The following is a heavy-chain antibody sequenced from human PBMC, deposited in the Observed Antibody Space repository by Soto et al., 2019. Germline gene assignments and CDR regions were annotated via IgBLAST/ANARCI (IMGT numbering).Heavy chain of an antibody. D-gene: IGHD6-13*01. J-gene: IGHJ5*02. CDR2: IRSKAYGGTT. V-gene: IGHV3-49*03. CDR3: TRAHSSSWYQLNWFDP. Sequence: GGSLRLSCTASGFTFGDYAMSWFRQAPGKGLEWVGFIRSKAYGGTTEYAASVKGRFTISRDDPKSIAYLQMNSLKTEDTAVYYCTRAHSSSWYQLNWFDPWGQGTLVTVSS. CDR1: GFTFGDYA.